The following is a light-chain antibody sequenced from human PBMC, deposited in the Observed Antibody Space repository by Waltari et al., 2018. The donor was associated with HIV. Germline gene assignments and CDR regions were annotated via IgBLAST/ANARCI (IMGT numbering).Light chain of an antibody. CDR2: DVI. CDR1: TRDVGGYNY. J-gene: IGLJ2*01. CDR3: SSHAGSKVV. V-gene: IGLV2-8*01. Sequence: QSALPHPPSASGSPRQSVTPSCTGTTRDVGGYNYVSWHQQHPGKAPNLMIYDVIKSPPGVPDRFSGSKSGNTASLTVSGLQPEDEADYYCSSHAGSKVVFGGGTRLTVL.